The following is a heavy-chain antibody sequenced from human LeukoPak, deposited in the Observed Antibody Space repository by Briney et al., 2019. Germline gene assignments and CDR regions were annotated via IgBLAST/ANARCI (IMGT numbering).Heavy chain of an antibody. J-gene: IGHJ4*02. CDR2: INPDGSRT. CDR1: GFTFSGYT. CDR3: SRDFNGRNDF. Sequence: GGSLRLSCAASGFTFSGYTMNWVRQAPGKGLVWVSRINPDGSRTDYAESVKGRFTISRDNAKNTLSLEMNSLGDEDTAVYYCSRDFNGRNDFWGQGTLVTVSS. V-gene: IGHV3-74*01. D-gene: IGHD1-14*01.